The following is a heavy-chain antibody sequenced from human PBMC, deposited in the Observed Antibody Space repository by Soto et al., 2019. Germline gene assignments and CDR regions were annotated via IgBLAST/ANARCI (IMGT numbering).Heavy chain of an antibody. CDR1: GGSIISNNHY. CDR2: IYYSGTT. V-gene: IGHV4-39*01. Sequence: PSGTLSLTCPISGGSIISNNHYWGWICQPPGKGLEWIGNIYYSGTTYYNPSLKSRVTMFVDTSKDQFSLKLSSMTVAVTVVYFCARRSTISRGFDYWGQRTLVTVAS. J-gene: IGHJ4*02. D-gene: IGHD3-9*01. CDR3: ARRSTISRGFDY.